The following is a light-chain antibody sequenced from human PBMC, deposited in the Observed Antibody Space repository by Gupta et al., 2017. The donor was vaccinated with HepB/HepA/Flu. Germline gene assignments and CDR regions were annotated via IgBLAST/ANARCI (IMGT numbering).Light chain of an antibody. CDR2: DAS. CDR1: ESVTTH. V-gene: IGKV3-11*01. J-gene: IGKJ4*01. CDR3: QQRYKWPIT. Sequence: EIVLTQSPATLSLSPGERATLSCRASESVTTHLAWHQQKAGQAPRLLIYDASNRATGIPARFSGSGSGTEFTLTISSLEPEDFAVYYCQQRYKWPITFGRGTKVEI.